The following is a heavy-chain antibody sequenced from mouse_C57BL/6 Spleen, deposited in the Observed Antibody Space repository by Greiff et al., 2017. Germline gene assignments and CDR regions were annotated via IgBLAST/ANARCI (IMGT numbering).Heavy chain of an antibody. CDR3: ARGGFYYGLWYFDV. CDR2: IYPRSGNT. J-gene: IGHJ1*03. V-gene: IGHV1-81*01. D-gene: IGHD2-1*01. CDR1: GYTFTSYG. Sequence: SGAELARPGASVKLSCKASGYTFTSYGISWVKQRTGQGLEWIGEIYPRSGNTYYNEKFKGKATLTADKSSSTAYMELRSLTSEDSAVYFCARGGFYYGLWYFDVWGTGTTVTVSS.